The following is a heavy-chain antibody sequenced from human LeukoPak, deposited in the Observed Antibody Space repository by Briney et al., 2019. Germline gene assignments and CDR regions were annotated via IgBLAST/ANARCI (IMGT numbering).Heavy chain of an antibody. Sequence: SGTLSLTCAVSGGSISSGNWWSWVRQPPGKGLEWIGEIYHSGSTNYNPSLKNRVTISVDKSKNQFSLKLTSVTAADTAVYYCARIGNYYFDYWGQGTLVTVSS. CDR1: GGSISSGNW. D-gene: IGHD1-1*01. CDR2: IYHSGST. J-gene: IGHJ4*02. CDR3: ARIGNYYFDY. V-gene: IGHV4-4*02.